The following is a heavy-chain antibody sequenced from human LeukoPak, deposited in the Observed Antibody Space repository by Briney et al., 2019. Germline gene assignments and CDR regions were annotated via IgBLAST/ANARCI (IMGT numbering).Heavy chain of an antibody. CDR3: ARVLDVPYYDSSGLKDAFDI. D-gene: IGHD3-22*01. Sequence: PGGSLRLSCAASGFTFSSYSMNWVRQAPGKGLEWVSYISSSSSTIYYADSVKGRFTISRDNAKNTLYLRMNSLRAEDTAVYCCARVLDVPYYDSSGLKDAFDIWGQGTMVTVSS. CDR1: GFTFSSYS. V-gene: IGHV3-48*04. J-gene: IGHJ3*02. CDR2: ISSSSSTI.